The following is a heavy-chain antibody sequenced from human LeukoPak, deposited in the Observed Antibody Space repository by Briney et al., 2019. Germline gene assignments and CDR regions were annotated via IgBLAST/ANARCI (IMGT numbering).Heavy chain of an antibody. V-gene: IGHV3-33*01. J-gene: IGHJ4*02. D-gene: IGHD2-2*01. CDR2: IWYDGSNK. CDR1: GFTFSSYA. Sequence: GRSLRLSCAASGFTFSSYAMHWVRQAPGKGLEWVAVIWYDGSNKYYADSVKGRFTISRDNSKNTLYLQMNSLRAEDTAVYYCARDRSTKYSCDYWGQGTLVSVSS. CDR3: ARDRSTKYSCDY.